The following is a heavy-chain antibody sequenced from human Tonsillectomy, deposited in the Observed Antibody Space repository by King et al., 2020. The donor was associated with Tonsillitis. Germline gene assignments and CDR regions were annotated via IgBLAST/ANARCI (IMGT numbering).Heavy chain of an antibody. CDR1: GGSISTFY. D-gene: IGHD3-9*01. V-gene: IGHV4-4*07. Sequence: LQLQESGPGLVKPSETLSLTCSVSGGSISTFYWSWIRQPAGKGLEWIGRLYTSGSTNYNPSLKSRVTMSVDTSKNQFSLELSSVTAADTAVYYCVTGYYLGIDYWGQGILVTVSS. CDR3: VTGYYLGIDY. J-gene: IGHJ4*02. CDR2: LYTSGST.